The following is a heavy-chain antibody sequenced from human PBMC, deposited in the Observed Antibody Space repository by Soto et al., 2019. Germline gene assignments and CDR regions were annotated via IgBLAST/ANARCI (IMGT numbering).Heavy chain of an antibody. J-gene: IGHJ4*02. CDR2: IVPIRRAA. V-gene: IGHV1-69*01. Sequence: QVQLVQSGAEVKKTGSSVRVSCKASGGTFSSYRLNWLRQAPGHGLEWVGGIVPIRRAAEYAQGFQGRVTITADETTLTSYMELRSLKSQDTAVYYCVRDSGAKLSSSWGQGTLVTVSS. D-gene: IGHD6-13*01. CDR3: VRDSGAKLSSS. CDR1: GGTFSSYR.